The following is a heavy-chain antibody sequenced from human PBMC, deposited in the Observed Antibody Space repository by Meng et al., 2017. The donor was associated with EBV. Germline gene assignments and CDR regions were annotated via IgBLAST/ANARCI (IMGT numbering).Heavy chain of an antibody. CDR1: GGILSSFA. V-gene: IGHV1-69*01. Sequence: QVQLGQSRALVTKPGSSVNASCKTSGGILSSFAISWVRQAPGQGLEWMRGIIPLFHTTNYAQKFQGRLHIIADESSATTYMELSSLRSEDTAIYYCASAEHYGDYVFEYWGQGTLVTVSS. CDR2: IIPLFHTT. D-gene: IGHD4-17*01. CDR3: ASAEHYGDYVFEY. J-gene: IGHJ4*02.